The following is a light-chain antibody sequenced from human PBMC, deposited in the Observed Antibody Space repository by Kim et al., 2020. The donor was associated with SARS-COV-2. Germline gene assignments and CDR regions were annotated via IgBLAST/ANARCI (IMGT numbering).Light chain of an antibody. J-gene: IGLJ1*01. Sequence: QPVLTQPPSASASLGASVTLTCNLSSGYSNYKVDWYQQRPGKGPRFVMRVGTGGIVGSKGDGIPDRFSVLGSGLNRYLTINNIQEEDESDYHCGADHGSGSNFVYVFGPGTKVTVL. V-gene: IGLV9-49*01. CDR2: VGTGGIVG. CDR1: SGYSNYK. CDR3: GADHGSGSNFVYV.